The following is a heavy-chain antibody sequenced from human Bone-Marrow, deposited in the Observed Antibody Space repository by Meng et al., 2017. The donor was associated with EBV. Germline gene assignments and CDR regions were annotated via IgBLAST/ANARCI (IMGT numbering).Heavy chain of an antibody. Sequence: QLQLPASDPGLVKPSETLSLTCTVSGESITTYTSYWGWIRQPPGKGLEWIGTIYHSGTTYYNPSLQSRVTISVDTSKNQFSLKMNSVTAADTAVYYCARRAASWFDPWGQGALVTVSS. CDR3: ARRAASWFDP. V-gene: IGHV4-39*01. D-gene: IGHD5-18*01. J-gene: IGHJ5*02. CDR1: GESITTYTSY. CDR2: IYHSGTT.